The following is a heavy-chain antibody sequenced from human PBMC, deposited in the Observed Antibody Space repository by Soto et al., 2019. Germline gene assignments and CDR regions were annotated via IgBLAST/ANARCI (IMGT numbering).Heavy chain of an antibody. D-gene: IGHD1-1*01. J-gene: IGHJ4*02. CDR2: ISAHNGNT. Sequence: QVHLVQSGAEVKKPGASVKVSCKGSGYDFTTYGITWVRQAPGQGLEWMAWISAHNGNTDYAQKLQGRVTVTRDTTTSTAYMELRRLRSDDTYVYSCERGRYGDYWGQGALVTVSS. CDR3: ERGRYGDY. CDR1: GYDFTTYG. V-gene: IGHV1-18*01.